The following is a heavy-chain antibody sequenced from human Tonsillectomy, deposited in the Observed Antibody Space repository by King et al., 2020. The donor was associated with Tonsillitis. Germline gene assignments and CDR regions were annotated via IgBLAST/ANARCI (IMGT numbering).Heavy chain of an antibody. CDR2: ISSSGSTI. D-gene: IGHD6-19*01. V-gene: IGHV3-11*01. Sequence: VQLVESGGGLVKPGGSLRLSCAASGFTFSDYYMSWIRQAPGKGLEWVSYISSSGSTIYYADSVKGRFTISRDNAKNSLYLQMNSLRAEDTAVYYCARDWARSGWHYYYDGMDVWGQGTTVTVSS. CDR1: GFTFSDYY. J-gene: IGHJ6*02. CDR3: ARDWARSGWHYYYDGMDV.